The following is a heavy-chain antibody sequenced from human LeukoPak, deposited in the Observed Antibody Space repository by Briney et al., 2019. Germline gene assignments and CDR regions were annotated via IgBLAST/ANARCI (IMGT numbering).Heavy chain of an antibody. CDR2: IYYSGST. CDR3: ARLAGYSYGYPY. Sequence: SETLSLTCTVSGGSISSSSYYWGWIRQPPGKGLEWIGSIYYSGSTYYNPSLKSRVTISVDTSKNQFSLKLSSVTAADTAVYYCARLAGYSYGYPYWGQGTLVTVSS. V-gene: IGHV4-39*01. D-gene: IGHD5-18*01. CDR1: GGSISSSSYY. J-gene: IGHJ4*02.